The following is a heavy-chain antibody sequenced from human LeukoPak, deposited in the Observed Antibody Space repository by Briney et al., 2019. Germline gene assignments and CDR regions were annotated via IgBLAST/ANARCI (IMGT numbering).Heavy chain of an antibody. J-gene: IGHJ6*02. D-gene: IGHD2-2*01. CDR2: ITGSGGTT. V-gene: IGHV3-23*01. CDR1: GFTFSSYA. CDR3: AKGRYCDSTTCAYHGLDV. Sequence: GGSLGLSCAASGFTFSSYAMSWVRRAPGKGLEWVSTITGSGGTTNYADSVKGRFTISRDNSKNTLSLQVNSLSAEDTAVYYCAKGRYCDSTTCAYHGLDVWGQGTTVTVSS.